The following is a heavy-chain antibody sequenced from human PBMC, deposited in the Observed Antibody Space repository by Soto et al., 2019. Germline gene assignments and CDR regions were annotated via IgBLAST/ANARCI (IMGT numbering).Heavy chain of an antibody. V-gene: IGHV6-1*01. J-gene: IGHJ5*02. CDR3: AKNVRADYDILTGPLNWFDP. D-gene: IGHD3-9*01. CDR2: TYYRSKWYN. Sequence: KQSQTLSLTCAISGDSVSSNSAAWNWIRQSPSRGLEWLGRTYYRSKWYNDYAVSVKSRITINPDTSKNQFSLQLNSVTPEDTAVYYCAKNVRADYDILTGPLNWFDPWGQGTLVTVSS. CDR1: GDSVSSNSAA.